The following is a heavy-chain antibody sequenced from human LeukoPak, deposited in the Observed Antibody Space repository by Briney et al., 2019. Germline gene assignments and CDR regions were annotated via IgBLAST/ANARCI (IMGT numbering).Heavy chain of an antibody. J-gene: IGHJ6*03. Sequence: SETLSLTCTVSGGSISTYYWSWIRQPPGKGLEWIGYMYYSGSTNYNPSLKSRVTISIDTSKNQFSLKLTSVTAADTAVYYCATNKRPNYYYYMDVWGKGTTVTISS. D-gene: IGHD2-8*01. V-gene: IGHV4-59*01. CDR3: ATNKRPNYYYYMDV. CDR2: MYYSGST. CDR1: GGSISTYY.